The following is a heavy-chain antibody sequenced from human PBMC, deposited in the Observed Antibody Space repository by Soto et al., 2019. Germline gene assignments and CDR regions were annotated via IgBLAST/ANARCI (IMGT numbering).Heavy chain of an antibody. CDR1: GGSISSGGYY. Sequence: QVQLQESGPGLVKPSQTLSLTCTVSGGSISSGGYYWSWIRQHPGKGLEWIGYIYYSGSTYYNPSLKIRVPVQVDTSKNQSTPKLRSVTAADTAVYYCASGGAGWYGGKHSRIESDDACDLWGQGTMGTVSS. J-gene: IGHJ3*01. V-gene: IGHV4-31*03. CDR2: IYYSGST. CDR3: ASGGAGWYGGKHSRIESDDACDL. D-gene: IGHD6-19*01.